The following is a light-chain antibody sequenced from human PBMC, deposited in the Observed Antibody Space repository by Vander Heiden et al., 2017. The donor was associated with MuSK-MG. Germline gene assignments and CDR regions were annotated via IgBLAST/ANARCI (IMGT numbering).Light chain of an antibody. CDR1: SAINVGTYR. CDR2: FILYAEK. Sequence: PVLTRPTSLSPSAGASARFTCNWRSAINVGTYRIYWYQQKPGSLPRYTMKFILYAEKQQGSGVTSPFSGSKDASTTAGPIIISGLQSEDESYYYCDEWNSRTVVVGGGNKLTVL. CDR3: DEWNSRTVV. J-gene: IGLJ3*02. V-gene: IGLV5-39*01.